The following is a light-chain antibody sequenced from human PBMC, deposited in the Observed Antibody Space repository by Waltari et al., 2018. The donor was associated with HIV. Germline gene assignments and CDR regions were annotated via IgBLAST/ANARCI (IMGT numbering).Light chain of an antibody. CDR3: AAWDDSLSGLV. CDR1: SSNIGSNY. CDR2: RNN. V-gene: IGLV1-47*01. J-gene: IGLJ2*01. Sequence: QSVLTQPPSASGTPGQRVTISCSGSSSNIGSNYVYWYQQLPGTAPKLLIYRNNQRPSGVPDRFSGSKSGTSASLAISGLRSEDEADYYCAAWDDSLSGLVFGEGTKLPVL.